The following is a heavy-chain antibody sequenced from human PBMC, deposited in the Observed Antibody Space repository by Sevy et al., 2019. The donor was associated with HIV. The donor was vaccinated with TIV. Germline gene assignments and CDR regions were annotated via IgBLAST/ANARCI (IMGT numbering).Heavy chain of an antibody. V-gene: IGHV3-23*01. CDR1: GFTFNNYA. CDR2: ISDSGDTT. J-gene: IGHJ4*02. D-gene: IGHD3-10*01. Sequence: GGSLRLSCAASGFTFNNYAMSWVRQAPGKGLEWVSGISDSGDTTHYAESVKGRFTISRDNSKNTVSLQMSSLRAEDTAIYYCAKLPSTVMFREKGYWGQGTRVTVSS. CDR3: AKLPSTVMFREKGY.